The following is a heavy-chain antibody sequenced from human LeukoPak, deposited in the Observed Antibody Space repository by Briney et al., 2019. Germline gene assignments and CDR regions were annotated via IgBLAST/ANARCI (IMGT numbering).Heavy chain of an antibody. J-gene: IGHJ5*02. CDR2: ISSDGDST. V-gene: IGHV3-64D*09. CDR3: VRSSASSGPNCFDP. D-gene: IGHD3-10*01. Sequence: PGGSLRLSCSASGFTFSTYAMHWVRQAPGKGLEYVLAISSDGDSTYNADSVKGRFTISRDNSKNTLYLQMSSLRTEDTAAYYCVRSSASSGPNCFDPWGQGTLVTVSS. CDR1: GFTFSTYA.